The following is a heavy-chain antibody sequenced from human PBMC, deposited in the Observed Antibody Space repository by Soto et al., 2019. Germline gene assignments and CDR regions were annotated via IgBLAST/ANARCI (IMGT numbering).Heavy chain of an antibody. V-gene: IGHV4-59*01. CDR3: ARGAARPHYYYGMDV. Sequence: SETLPLTCTLSGGSISSYYWSWIRQPPGKGLEWSRYIYYSGSTNYNPTLKSRVTISVDTSKNQFSLKLSSVTAADTAVYYCARGAARPHYYYGMDVWGQGTTVTVSS. D-gene: IGHD6-6*01. CDR2: IYYSGST. CDR1: GGSISSYY. J-gene: IGHJ6*02.